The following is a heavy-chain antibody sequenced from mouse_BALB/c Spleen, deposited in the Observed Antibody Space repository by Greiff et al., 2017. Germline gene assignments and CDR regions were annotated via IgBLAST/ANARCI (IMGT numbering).Heavy chain of an antibody. CDR1: GFTFSSFG. CDR2: ISSGSSTI. V-gene: IGHV5-17*02. J-gene: IGHJ2*01. CDR3: ARSYDYLDY. D-gene: IGHD2-3*01. Sequence: EVQRVESGGGLVQPGGSRKLSCAASGFTFSSFGMHWVRQAPEKGLEWVAYISSGSSTIYYADTVKGRFTISRDNPKNTLFLQMTSLRSEDTAMYYCARSYDYLDYWGQGTTLTVSS.